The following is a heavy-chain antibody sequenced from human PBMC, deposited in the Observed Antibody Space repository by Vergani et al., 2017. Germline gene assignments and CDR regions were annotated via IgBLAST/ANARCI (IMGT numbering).Heavy chain of an antibody. D-gene: IGHD3-9*01. V-gene: IGHV1-46*03. Sequence: QVQLVQSGAEVKKPGSSVKVSCKTSGYTFSNYYMHWVRQAPGQGLEWMGIINPSGGHTNYAQKFQGRGTMTRDTSTSTVYMELSSLRSEDTAIYYCARGDYGILTGYRYWGQGTLVTVSA. CDR2: INPSGGHT. CDR1: GYTFSNYY. J-gene: IGHJ4*02. CDR3: ARGDYGILTGYRY.